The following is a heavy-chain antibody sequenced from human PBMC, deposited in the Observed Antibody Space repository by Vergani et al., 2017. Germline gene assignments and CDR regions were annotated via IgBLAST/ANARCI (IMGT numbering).Heavy chain of an antibody. J-gene: IGHJ4*02. V-gene: IGHV4-31*03. D-gene: IGHD3-3*01. CDR3: ARALPSAFWSGYYWGDYFDY. CDR1: GGSISSGGYY. Sequence: QVQLQESGPGLVKPSQTLSLTCTVSGGSISSGGYYWSWIRQHPGKGLEWIGYIYYSGSTYYNPSLKSRVTISVDTSKNQFSLKLSSVTAADTAVYYCARALPSAFWSGYYWGDYFDYWGQGTLVTVSS. CDR2: IYYSGST.